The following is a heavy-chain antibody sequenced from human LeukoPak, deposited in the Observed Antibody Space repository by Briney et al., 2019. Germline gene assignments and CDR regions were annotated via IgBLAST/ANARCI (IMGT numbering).Heavy chain of an antibody. V-gene: IGHV5-51*01. J-gene: IGHJ4*02. CDR3: ARHPSSSSRDRFDY. Sequence: GESLKISCQGSGYRFATYWIGWVRQMPGKVLEWMGIIYPGDSDTRYSPSFQGQVTISADESISTAYLQWSSLKASDTAMYYCARHPSSSSRDRFDYWGQGTLVTVSS. CDR1: GYRFATYW. CDR2: IYPGDSDT. D-gene: IGHD6-13*01.